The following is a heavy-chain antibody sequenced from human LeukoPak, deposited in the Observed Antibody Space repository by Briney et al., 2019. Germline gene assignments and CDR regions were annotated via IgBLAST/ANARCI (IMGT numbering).Heavy chain of an antibody. Sequence: GGSLRLSCAASGFTFSSYAMSWVRQAPGKGLEWVSTIDTGGSTNHADSVKGRFSISRDNARNTLYLQMNSLRAEDTAVYYCARDVPKDGCGMGVWGQGTTVTVSS. CDR1: GFTFSSYA. CDR3: ARDVPKDGCGMGV. D-gene: IGHD5-24*01. J-gene: IGHJ6*02. CDR2: IDTGGST. V-gene: IGHV3-66*01.